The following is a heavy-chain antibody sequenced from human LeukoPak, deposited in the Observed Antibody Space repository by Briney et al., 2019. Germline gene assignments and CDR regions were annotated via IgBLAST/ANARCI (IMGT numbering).Heavy chain of an antibody. D-gene: IGHD3-10*01. Sequence: SETLSLTSTVSGGSISSYYWSWLRQPPWKGLEWIGYIYYSGSTNYNPSLKSRVTISVDTSKNQFSLKLSSVTAADTAVYYCARESVGGTVDYWGQGTLVTVSS. CDR2: IYYSGST. CDR1: GGSISSYY. V-gene: IGHV4-59*01. CDR3: ARESVGGTVDY. J-gene: IGHJ4*02.